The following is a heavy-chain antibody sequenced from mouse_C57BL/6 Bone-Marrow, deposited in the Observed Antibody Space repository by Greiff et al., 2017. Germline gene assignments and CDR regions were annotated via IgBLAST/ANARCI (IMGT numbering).Heavy chain of an antibody. J-gene: IGHJ1*03. D-gene: IGHD1-1*01. Sequence: EVQLQQSGPELVKPGASVKIPCKASGYTFTDYNMDWVKQSHGKSLEWIGDINPNNGGTIYNQKFKGKATLTVDKSSSTAYMELRSLTSEDTAVYYCARRGGYYYGSRGGYWYFDVWGTGTTVTVSS. CDR3: ARRGGYYYGSRGGYWYFDV. CDR2: INPNNGGT. V-gene: IGHV1-18*01. CDR1: GYTFTDYN.